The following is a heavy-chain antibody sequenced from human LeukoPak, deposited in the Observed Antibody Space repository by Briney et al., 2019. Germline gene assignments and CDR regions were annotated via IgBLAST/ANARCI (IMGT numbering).Heavy chain of an antibody. J-gene: IGHJ4*02. Sequence: GGSLRLSCAASEFTVSSIYMTWVRQAPGKGLEWVSVIYSGGSTYYADSVKGRFTISRDNSKNTLFLQMNGLRAEDSAVYYCARYIAAAGLDYWGQGTLVTVSS. V-gene: IGHV3-66*01. CDR2: IYSGGST. CDR3: ARYIAAAGLDY. D-gene: IGHD6-13*01. CDR1: EFTVSSIY.